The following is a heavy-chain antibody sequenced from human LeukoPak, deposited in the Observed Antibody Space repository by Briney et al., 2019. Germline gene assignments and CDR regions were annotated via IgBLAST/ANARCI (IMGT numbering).Heavy chain of an antibody. Sequence: PSETLTLTCAVYGGSFSGYYWSWIRQPPGKGLEWIGEINHSGSTNYNPSLKSRVTISVDTSKNQFSLKLSSVTAADTAVYYCARGRQKYYYGLGSYVLGFDYWGQGTLVTVSS. J-gene: IGHJ4*02. V-gene: IGHV4-34*01. D-gene: IGHD3-10*01. CDR3: ARGRQKYYYGLGSYVLGFDY. CDR2: INHSGST. CDR1: GGSFSGYY.